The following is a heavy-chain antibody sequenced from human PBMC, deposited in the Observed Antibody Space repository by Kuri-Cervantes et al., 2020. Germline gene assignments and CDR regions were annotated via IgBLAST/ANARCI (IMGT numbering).Heavy chain of an antibody. CDR3: ARPSNWNDPFDY. J-gene: IGHJ4*02. Sequence: ESLKISCTVSGGSISSSSYYWGWIRQPPGKGLEWIGSIYYSGSTYYNPSLKSRVAISVDTSKNQFSLKLSSVTAADTAVYYCARPSNWNDPFDYWGQGTLVTVSS. CDR2: IYYSGST. D-gene: IGHD1-1*01. V-gene: IGHV4-39*01. CDR1: GGSISSSSYY.